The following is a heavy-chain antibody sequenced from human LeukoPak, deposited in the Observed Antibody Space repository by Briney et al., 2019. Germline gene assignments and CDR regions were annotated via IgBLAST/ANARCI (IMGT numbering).Heavy chain of an antibody. V-gene: IGHV3-20*03. J-gene: IGHJ4*02. CDR2: FNWNGGST. CDR1: GFTFCDYG. Sequence: AGGSLRISFAAPGFTFCDYGMSWGPPAPGKGLGGGSGFNWNGGSTGYADSVKGRFTISRDNAKNSLYLQMNSLRAEDTALYYCARPGPTFGGVITYFDYWGQGTLVTVSS. D-gene: IGHD3-16*02. CDR3: ARPGPTFGGVITYFDY.